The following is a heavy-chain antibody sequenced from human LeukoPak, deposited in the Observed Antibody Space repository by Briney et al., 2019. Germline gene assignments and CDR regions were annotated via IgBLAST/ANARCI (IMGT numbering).Heavy chain of an antibody. Sequence: GGTLRLSCAASGFTFSFHGMSWVRQAPGKGLEWVSAISGGGDNTYYADSVKGRFTISRDNSKNTVYLQMNSLRAEDTAVYYCAKAHASYYGSGSSLENYYFDYWGQGTLVTVSS. D-gene: IGHD3-10*01. CDR2: ISGGGDNT. CDR3: AKAHASYYGSGSSLENYYFDY. J-gene: IGHJ4*02. V-gene: IGHV3-23*01. CDR1: GFTFSFHG.